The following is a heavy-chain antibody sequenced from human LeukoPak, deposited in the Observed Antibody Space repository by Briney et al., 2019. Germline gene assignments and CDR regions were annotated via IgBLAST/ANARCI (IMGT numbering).Heavy chain of an antibody. V-gene: IGHV4-61*01. CDR1: GASITTTNLW. D-gene: IGHD6-6*01. CDR3: ARCGLVEFRNAFQY. CDR2: IHDRGSD. Sequence: NPSETLSLTCSVSGASITTTNLWWPWIRQSPGRGLDWIGYIHDRGSDKYNPALESRATLSVYTSKNQFSLKLNSVTAADTAVYYCARCGLVEFRNAFQYWGQGILVSVSS. J-gene: IGHJ1*01.